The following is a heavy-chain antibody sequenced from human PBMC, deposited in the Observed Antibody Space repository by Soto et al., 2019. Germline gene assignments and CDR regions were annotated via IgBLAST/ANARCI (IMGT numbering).Heavy chain of an antibody. Sequence: PSETLSLTCAVSRASISSSHWWTWVRLPPGKGLEWIGEIYHIGSTNYNPSLKSRVTISLDKSKNQFSLQVSSVTAADTAVYYCASKDSWSYYIDVWGKGTSVTVSS. CDR1: RASISSSHW. D-gene: IGHD2-15*01. J-gene: IGHJ6*03. CDR3: ASKDSWSYYIDV. CDR2: IYHIGST. V-gene: IGHV4-4*02.